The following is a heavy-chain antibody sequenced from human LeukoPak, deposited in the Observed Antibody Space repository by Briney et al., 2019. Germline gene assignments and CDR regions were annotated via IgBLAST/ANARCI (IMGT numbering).Heavy chain of an antibody. Sequence: PSETLSLTCTVSGGSISSYYWSWIRQAPGKGLEWIGYIHYSGTTNYNPSLKSRVTISVDTSKNQFSLKLSSVTAADTAVYYCARGVYIAAAQYGYWGQGTLVTVSS. CDR1: GGSISSYY. CDR2: IHYSGTT. D-gene: IGHD6-13*01. J-gene: IGHJ4*02. V-gene: IGHV4-59*01. CDR3: ARGVYIAAAQYGY.